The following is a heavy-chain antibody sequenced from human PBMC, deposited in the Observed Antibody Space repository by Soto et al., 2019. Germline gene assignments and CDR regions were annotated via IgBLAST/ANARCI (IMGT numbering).Heavy chain of an antibody. CDR3: AKDMKWGGMTTIHYFDS. V-gene: IGHV3-9*01. Sequence: GGSLRLSCVASGFTVDDYAMHWVRQAPGKGLEWVSGISANGDNVDYADSVKGRFTVSRDNAKNSLFLQMNSLRPEDTALSYCAKDMKWGGMTTIHYFDSWGQGTQVTVSS. D-gene: IGHD4-17*01. CDR2: ISANGDNV. CDR1: GFTVDDYA. J-gene: IGHJ4*02.